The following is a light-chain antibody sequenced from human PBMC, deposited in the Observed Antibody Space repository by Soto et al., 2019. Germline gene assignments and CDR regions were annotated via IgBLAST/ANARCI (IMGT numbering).Light chain of an antibody. Sequence: DIVMTQSPLSLPVTPGEPASISCRSSQSLQHSNGYNYLDWYLQKPGQSPQLLIYLGSPRASGGPNSFIGSAPVTGFNLKITKVEAVYVEIFYFIQPLLTPCTFGQGTK. CDR1: QSLQHSNGYNY. J-gene: IGKJ2*02. CDR2: LGS. V-gene: IGKV2-28*01. CDR3: IQPLLTPCT.